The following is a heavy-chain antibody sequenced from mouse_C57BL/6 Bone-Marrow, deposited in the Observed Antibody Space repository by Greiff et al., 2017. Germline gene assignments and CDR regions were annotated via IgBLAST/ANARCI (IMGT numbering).Heavy chain of an antibody. CDR1: GYTFTDHT. J-gene: IGHJ4*01. V-gene: IGHV1-78*01. CDR2: IYPRDGST. CDR3: ARECSSYQSAMDY. D-gene: IGHD1-1*01. Sequence: QVQLKESDAELVKPGASVQISCKVSGYTFTDHTIHWMKQRPEQGLEWIGYIYPRDGSTKYNEKVKGKATLTADKSSSTAYMQLKSLTSEDSAVYFCARECSSYQSAMDYWGQGTSVTVSS.